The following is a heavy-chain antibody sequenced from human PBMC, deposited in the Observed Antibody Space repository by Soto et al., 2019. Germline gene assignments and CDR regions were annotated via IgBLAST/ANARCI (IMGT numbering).Heavy chain of an antibody. CDR3: AKDEALLWVGELLLYYYYGMDV. V-gene: IGHV3-30*18. CDR1: GFTFSSYG. CDR2: ISYDGSNK. J-gene: IGHJ6*02. D-gene: IGHD3-10*01. Sequence: GGSLRLSCAASGFTFSSYGMHWVRQAPGKGLEWVAVISYDGSNKYYADSVKGRFTISRDNSKNTLYLQMNSLRAEDTAVYYCAKDEALLWVGELLLYYYYGMDVWGQGTTVTVSS.